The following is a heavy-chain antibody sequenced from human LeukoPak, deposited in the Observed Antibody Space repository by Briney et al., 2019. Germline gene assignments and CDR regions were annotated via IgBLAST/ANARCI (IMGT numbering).Heavy chain of an antibody. D-gene: IGHD2-2*01. CDR1: GGTFSSYA. CDR3: ARVSSGYCSSTSCQTPFDY. CDR2: IIPIFGTA. J-gene: IGHJ4*02. V-gene: IGHV1-69*05. Sequence: SVKVSCKASGGTFSSYAISWLRQAPGQGLEWMGGIIPIFGTANYAQKFQGRVTITTDESTSTAYMELSSLRSEDTAVYYCARVSSGYCSSTSCQTPFDYWGQGTLVTVSS.